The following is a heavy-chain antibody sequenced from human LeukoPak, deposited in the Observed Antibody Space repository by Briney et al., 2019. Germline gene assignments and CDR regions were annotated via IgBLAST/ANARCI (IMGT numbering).Heavy chain of an antibody. CDR3: ARDSTGYCSSTSCYPFDYYYYMDV. CDR2: IIPIFGTA. Sequence: SVKVSCKASGGTFSSYAISWVRQAPGQGLEWMGGIIPIFGTANYAQKFQGRVTITADESTSTAYMELSSLRSEDTAVYYCARDSTGYCSSTSCYPFDYYYYMDVWGKGTTVTVS. D-gene: IGHD2-2*01. CDR1: GGTFSSYA. J-gene: IGHJ6*03. V-gene: IGHV1-69*13.